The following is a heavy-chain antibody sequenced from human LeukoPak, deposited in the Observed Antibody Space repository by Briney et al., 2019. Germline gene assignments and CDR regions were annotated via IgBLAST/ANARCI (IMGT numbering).Heavy chain of an antibody. CDR1: GGSINSFY. D-gene: IGHD6-6*01. CDR2: IYSSGST. J-gene: IGHJ4*02. V-gene: IGHV4-4*07. CDR3: ARENWRSKSIDFDS. Sequence: SGTLSLICTVSGGSINSFYWTWIRQPAGKGLEWIGRIYSSGSTNFNPSLKSRVTMSVDTSKNQFSLRLSSVTAADTAAYFCARENWRSKSIDFDSWGQGTLVTVSS.